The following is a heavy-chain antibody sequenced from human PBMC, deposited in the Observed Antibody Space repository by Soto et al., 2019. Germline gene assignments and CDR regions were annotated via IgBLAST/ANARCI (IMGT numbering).Heavy chain of an antibody. CDR3: ARLRSIRYHPPYCSGVDG. D-gene: IGHD3-16*02. J-gene: IGHJ6*02. CDR2: ISPYNDAT. Sequence: AAVKLSCNTQSHTLSCTVSCWVRQAPGQGLEWKGWISPYNDATNYAQKFQGGVTMTTDTSTSTAYMELRSLRSDDTAVYYCARLRSIRYHPPYCSGVDGWG. CDR1: SHTLSCTV. V-gene: IGHV1-18*04.